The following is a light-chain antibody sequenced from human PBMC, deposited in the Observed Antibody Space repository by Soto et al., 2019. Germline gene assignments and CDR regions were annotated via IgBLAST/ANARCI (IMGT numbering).Light chain of an antibody. Sequence: QSVLTQLPSASGTPGQRVTISCSGSSSDIGSNTVNWYQHLPGTAPKLLFYSNNQRPSGVPDRFSGSKSRTSASLAISGLESEDEADYYCAAWDDSVNGVVFGGGTKLTVL. CDR3: AAWDDSVNGVV. CDR1: SSDIGSNT. CDR2: SNN. V-gene: IGLV1-44*01. J-gene: IGLJ2*01.